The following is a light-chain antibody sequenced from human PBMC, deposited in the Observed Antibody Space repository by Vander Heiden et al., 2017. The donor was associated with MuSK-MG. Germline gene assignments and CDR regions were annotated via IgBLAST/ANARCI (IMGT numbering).Light chain of an antibody. V-gene: IGKV1D-13*01. CDR1: QDISSA. CDR2: AAS. CDR3: QQFINSPYT. J-gene: IGKJ2*01. Sequence: ASQFTHSPSCLSASVGDRATTTCRASQDISSALAWYQQKPGKAPKVLIYAASTLVSGVPLRFGGSGSGTDFTLTISSLQPEDVATYYCQQFINSPYTFGQGTKLEIK.